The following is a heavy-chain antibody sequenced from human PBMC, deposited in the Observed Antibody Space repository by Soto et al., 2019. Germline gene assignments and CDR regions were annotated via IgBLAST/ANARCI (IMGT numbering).Heavy chain of an antibody. CDR1: GFIFSDYW. CDR3: ARAPNWPWDF. CDR2: IKQDGSQK. D-gene: IGHD7-27*01. Sequence: GGSLRLSCTASGFIFSDYWMSWVRQVPGKGLEGVANIKQDGSQKYYVDSVRGRFTISRDNARNSLFLHMNSLSAEDTAVYYCARAPNWPWDFWGQGTLVTVSS. J-gene: IGHJ4*02. V-gene: IGHV3-7*01.